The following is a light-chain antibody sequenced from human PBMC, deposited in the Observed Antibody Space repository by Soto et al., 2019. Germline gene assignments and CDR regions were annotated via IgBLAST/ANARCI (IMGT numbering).Light chain of an antibody. J-gene: IGKJ1*01. CDR2: AAS. Sequence: DIQMTQSPSSLSASIGDRVTITCRASQSINKFLNWYQHVPRKAPTLLIYAASSLQSGVPSRFSDSGSGTDFNITISSLQPEDFATYYCQQSHTTPWTFGQGTKVEIK. CDR1: QSINKF. CDR3: QQSHTTPWT. V-gene: IGKV1-39*01.